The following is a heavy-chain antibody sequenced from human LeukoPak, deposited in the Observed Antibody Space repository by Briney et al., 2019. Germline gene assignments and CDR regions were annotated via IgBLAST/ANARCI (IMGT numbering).Heavy chain of an antibody. CDR3: TRVGPSLHWNPDY. J-gene: IGHJ4*02. CDR1: GGSMSSYY. Sequence: SETLSLTCTVSGGSMSSYYWMWIRQPPGKGLEWIGSISYNGKTNHNPSLKSRVTISVDTSKNQFPLKLSSVTAADTAVYYCTRVGPSLHWNPDYWGQGTLVTVSS. D-gene: IGHD1-1*01. V-gene: IGHV4-59*01. CDR2: ISYNGKT.